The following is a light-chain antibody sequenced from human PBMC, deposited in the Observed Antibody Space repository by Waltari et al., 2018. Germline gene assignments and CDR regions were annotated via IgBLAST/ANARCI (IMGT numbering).Light chain of an antibody. CDR3: QVWDSSSDHYV. CDR2: EDR. CDR1: NIGSKS. V-gene: IGLV3-21*02. J-gene: IGLJ1*01. Sequence: SSVLTQPPSVSVAPGQTARITCGGNNIGSKSVHWYQQKPGRAPVLVVYEDRDRPSGIPERFSVSNSGNTATLTISRVEDWDEADYYCQVWDSSSDHYVFGTGTKVTVL.